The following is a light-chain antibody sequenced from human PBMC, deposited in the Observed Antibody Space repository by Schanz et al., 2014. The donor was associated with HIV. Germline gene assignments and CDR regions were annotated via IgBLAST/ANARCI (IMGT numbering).Light chain of an antibody. J-gene: IGLJ2*01. CDR1: SSNLGAGYD. Sequence: QSVLTQPPSVSRAPGQRVTISCTGSSSNLGAGYDVHWYQQLPGTAPKLLIYGNSNRPSGVPDRFSGSKSGNTASLTISGLQAEDEADYYCSSYTSSSSVVFGGGTKLTVL. V-gene: IGLV1-40*01. CDR3: SSYTSSSSVV. CDR2: GNS.